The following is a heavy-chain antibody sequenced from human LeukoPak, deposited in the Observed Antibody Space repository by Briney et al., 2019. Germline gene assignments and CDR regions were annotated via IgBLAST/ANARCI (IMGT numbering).Heavy chain of an antibody. D-gene: IGHD3-10*01. CDR3: ARDKLGRGVITATIDY. CDR1: GFTFSSYG. V-gene: IGHV3-33*01. Sequence: PGRSLRLSCAASGFTFSSYGMHWVRQAPGKGLEWVAVIWYDGSNKYYADSVKGRFTISRDNSKNTLYLRMNSLRAEDTAVYYCARDKLGRGVITATIDYWGQGTLVTVSS. CDR2: IWYDGSNK. J-gene: IGHJ4*02.